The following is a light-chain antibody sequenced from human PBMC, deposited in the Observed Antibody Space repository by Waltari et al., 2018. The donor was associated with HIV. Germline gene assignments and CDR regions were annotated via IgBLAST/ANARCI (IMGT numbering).Light chain of an antibody. V-gene: IGLV1-47*01. CDR3: AAWEDSLSGPV. J-gene: IGLJ3*02. Sequence: QSILTQPPSTSGTPGQRVTISCSGSGSNIGSNSVSWYQRLLGTAPKLLIYRNNPRPSGVPDLFSGSKSATSASLAIGGLRSEDEADYYCAAWEDSLSGPVFGGGTKLTVL. CDR2: RNN. CDR1: GSNIGSNS.